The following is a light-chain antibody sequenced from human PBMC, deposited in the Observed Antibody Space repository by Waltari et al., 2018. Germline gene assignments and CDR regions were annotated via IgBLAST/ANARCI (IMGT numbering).Light chain of an antibody. Sequence: ELVMTQSPATLSVSPGERATLSCRARQSVSRNLAWNQQQPGQAPRLLTYGATTRATGIPARFSGSGSGTEFTLTISSLQSEDFAIYYCQQYNNWPPQDAFGQGTKLEIK. CDR3: QQYNNWPPQDA. CDR2: GAT. V-gene: IGKV3-15*01. CDR1: QSVSRN. J-gene: IGKJ2*01.